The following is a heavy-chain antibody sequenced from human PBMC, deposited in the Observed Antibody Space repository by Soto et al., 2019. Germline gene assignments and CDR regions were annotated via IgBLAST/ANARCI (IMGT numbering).Heavy chain of an antibody. CDR3: AKGAPLSPGAFDI. CDR2: ISYDGSNK. V-gene: IGHV3-30*18. J-gene: IGHJ3*02. CDR1: GFTFSSYR. Sequence: QVQLVESGGGVVQPGRSLRRSCAASGFTFSSYRMHWVRQAPGKGLEWVAVISYDGSNKYYADSVKGRFTIARDNSKNTLYLQMNSLSAEDTAVYYCAKGAPLSPGAFDIWGQGTMVTVSS.